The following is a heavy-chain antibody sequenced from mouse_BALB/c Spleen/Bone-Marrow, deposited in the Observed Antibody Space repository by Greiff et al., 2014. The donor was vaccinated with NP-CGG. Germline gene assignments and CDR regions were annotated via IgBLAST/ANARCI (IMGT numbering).Heavy chain of an antibody. D-gene: IGHD2-4*01. V-gene: IGHV1-4*02. J-gene: IGHJ4*01. CDR1: GYTFTYYT. CDR3: VRENYDYDGDAMDY. Sequence: VQLQQSAAELARPGASVKMSCKTSGYTFTYYTMHWVKQRPGQGPEWIGYINPSSGYTDYNQKFKDKTTLTTDKSSSTAYLQLSSLTSEDSAVYYCVRENYDYDGDAMDYWGQGTSVTVSS. CDR2: INPSSGYT.